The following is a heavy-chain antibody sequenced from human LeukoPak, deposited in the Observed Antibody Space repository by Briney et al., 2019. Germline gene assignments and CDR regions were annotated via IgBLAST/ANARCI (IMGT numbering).Heavy chain of an antibody. J-gene: IGHJ4*02. CDR1: GYTFTSYG. D-gene: IGHD5-12*01. CDR2: ISAYNGNT. V-gene: IGHV1-18*01. CDR3: ARDKWLRCLDY. Sequence: ASMKVSCKASGYTFTSYGISWVRQAPGQGLEWMGWISAYNGNTNYAQKPQGRVTMTTDTSTSTAYMELRSLRSDDTAVYYCARDKWLRCLDYWGQGTLVTVSS.